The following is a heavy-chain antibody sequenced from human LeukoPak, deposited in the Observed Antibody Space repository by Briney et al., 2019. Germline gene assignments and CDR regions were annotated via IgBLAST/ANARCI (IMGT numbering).Heavy chain of an antibody. CDR1: GDSISSSSSY. CDR3: ARHPRATMVRGVINY. J-gene: IGHJ4*02. D-gene: IGHD3-10*01. CDR2: IYYSGNT. Sequence: SETLSLTCTVSGDSISSSSSYWGWIRQPPGKGLEWIGSIYYSGNTYYNTSLKSRVTISVDTSKNQFSLKLSSVTAADTAVYYCARHPRATMVRGVINYWGQGTLVTVSS. V-gene: IGHV4-39*01.